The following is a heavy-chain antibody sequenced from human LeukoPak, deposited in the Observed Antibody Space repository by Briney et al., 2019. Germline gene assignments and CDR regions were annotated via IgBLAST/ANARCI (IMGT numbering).Heavy chain of an antibody. D-gene: IGHD3-16*01. CDR2: INPYSGGT. J-gene: IGHJ5*02. CDR3: ARADRLHGGPYLIGP. CDR1: GYSFTDYY. Sequence: ASVKVSCKTSGYSFTDYYMHWVRQAPGQGLEWMGWINPYSGGTSSAQKFQGRVTMTRDTSITTVYMQVSWLTSDDTAIYYCARADRLHGGPYLIGPWGQGTLVTVSS. V-gene: IGHV1-2*02.